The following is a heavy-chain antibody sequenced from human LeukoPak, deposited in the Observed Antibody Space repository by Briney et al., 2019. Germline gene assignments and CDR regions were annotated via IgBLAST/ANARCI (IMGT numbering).Heavy chain of an antibody. Sequence: GASVKVSCKASGYTFSSYGINWVRLAPGRGPEWMASINPQKRDTHYAQNFQGKVTVTAGTSTNTAYIELRSLRSDDTAIYYCARRKYGADYNVMDVWGQGTTVTVSS. CDR3: ARRKYGADYNVMDV. D-gene: IGHD4/OR15-4a*01. V-gene: IGHV1-18*01. J-gene: IGHJ6*02. CDR1: GYTFSSYG. CDR2: INPQKRDT.